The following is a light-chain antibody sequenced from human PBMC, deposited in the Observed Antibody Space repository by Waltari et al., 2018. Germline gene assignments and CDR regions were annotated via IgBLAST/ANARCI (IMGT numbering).Light chain of an antibody. V-gene: IGLV3-25*03. J-gene: IGLJ2*01. CDR2: QDT. CDR3: QSAASSGLSVV. CDR1: ALPNPN. Sequence: SFELTQPPSVSVSPGQTARITCSGAALPNPNPYWYQQKPGQAPLLLIFQDTERPSGIPDRFSGSTSGTTVMLTISGVRAEDEADYYCQSAASSGLSVVFGGGTKLTVL.